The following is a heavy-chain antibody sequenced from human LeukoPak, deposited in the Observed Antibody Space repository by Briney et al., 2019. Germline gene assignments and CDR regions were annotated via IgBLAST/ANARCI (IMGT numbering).Heavy chain of an antibody. J-gene: IGHJ3*02. CDR1: GGSFSGYY. CDR2: INHSGST. V-gene: IGHV4-34*09. Sequence: SETLSLTCAVYGGSFSGYYWSWIRQPPGKGLEWIGEINHSGSTYYNPSLKSRVTISVDTSKNQFSLKLSSVTAADTAVYYCARTAYSSRGAFDIWGQGTMVTVSS. D-gene: IGHD6-13*01. CDR3: ARTAYSSRGAFDI.